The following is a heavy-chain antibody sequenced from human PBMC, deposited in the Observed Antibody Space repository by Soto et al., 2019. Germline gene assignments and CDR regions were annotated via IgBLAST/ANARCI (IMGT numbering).Heavy chain of an antibody. J-gene: IGHJ4*02. CDR1: GGSISSGGYS. CDR2: IYHSGST. CDR3: ARHNYGSGSTYFDY. D-gene: IGHD3-10*01. Sequence: SETLSLTCAVSGGSISSGGYSWSWIRQPPGKGLEWIGYIYHSGSTYYNPSLKGRVTISVDTSKNQFSLKLNSMTAADTAVYYCARHNYGSGSTYFDYWGQGTLVTVSS. V-gene: IGHV4-30-2*01.